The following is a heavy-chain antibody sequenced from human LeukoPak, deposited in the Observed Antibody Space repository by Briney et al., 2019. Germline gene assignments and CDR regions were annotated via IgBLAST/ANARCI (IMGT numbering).Heavy chain of an antibody. CDR3: ARAPAKYYYGSGSYNPKFAFDI. J-gene: IGHJ3*02. V-gene: IGHV1-69*06. CDR1: GGTFSSYD. CDR2: IIPIFGTA. D-gene: IGHD3-10*01. Sequence: SVKVSCKASGGTFSSYDISWVRQAPGQGLEWMGGIIPIFGTANYAQKLQGRVTITADKSTSTAYMELSSLRSEDTAVYYCARAPAKYYYGSGSYNPKFAFDIWGQGTMVTVSS.